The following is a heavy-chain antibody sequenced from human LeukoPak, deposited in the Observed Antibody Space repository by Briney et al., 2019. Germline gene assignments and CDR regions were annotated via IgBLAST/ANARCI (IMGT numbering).Heavy chain of an antibody. CDR2: ISGSGGST. CDR3: ASWGGVAVAYYMDV. V-gene: IGHV3-23*01. Sequence: GGSLRLSCAASGFTFSSYGMSWVRQAPGKGLEWVSAISGSGGSTYYADSVKGRFTISRDNSKNTLYLQMNSLKSEDTAVYYCASWGGVAVAYYMDVWGKGTTVTVSS. J-gene: IGHJ6*03. D-gene: IGHD6-19*01. CDR1: GFTFSSYG.